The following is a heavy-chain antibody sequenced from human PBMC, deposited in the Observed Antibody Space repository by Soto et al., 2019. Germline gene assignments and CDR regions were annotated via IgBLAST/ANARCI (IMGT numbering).Heavy chain of an antibody. CDR3: ARAKLAAILRDAFDI. Sequence: ASVKVSCKASGYTFTSYGISWVRQAPGQGLEWMGWISAYNGNTNYAQKLRGRVTMTTDTSTSTAYMELRSLRSDDTAVYYCARAKLAAILRDAFDIWGQGTMVTVSS. CDR1: GYTFTSYG. J-gene: IGHJ3*02. V-gene: IGHV1-18*04. CDR2: ISAYNGNT. D-gene: IGHD2-2*01.